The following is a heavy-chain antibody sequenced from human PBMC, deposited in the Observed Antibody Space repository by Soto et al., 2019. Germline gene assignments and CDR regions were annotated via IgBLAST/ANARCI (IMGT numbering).Heavy chain of an antibody. V-gene: IGHV1-8*01. J-gene: IGHJ4*02. Sequence: QVQLVQSGAEVKKPGASVKVSCKTSGDSFTSYDINWVRQAPGQGLEWLGRMNSNSGNTGYSDNFQGRVSMTRDTAISTAYLELTNLRSDDTAVYYCARGLISRGLVGTHWGQGTPVTVSS. CDR3: ARGLISRGLVGTH. CDR1: GDSFTSYD. D-gene: IGHD3-10*01. CDR2: MNSNSGNT.